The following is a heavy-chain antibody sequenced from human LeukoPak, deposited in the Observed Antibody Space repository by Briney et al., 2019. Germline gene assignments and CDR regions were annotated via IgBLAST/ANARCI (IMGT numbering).Heavy chain of an antibody. D-gene: IGHD1-26*01. CDR1: GGSFSGHY. CDR3: ARALGATDY. Sequence: SETLSLTCAVYGGSFSGHYWSWIRQPPGKGLEWIGEINHSGSTNYNPSLKSRVTISVDTSKNQFSLKLSSVTAADTAVYYCARALGATDYWGQGTLVTVSS. CDR2: INHSGST. V-gene: IGHV4-34*01. J-gene: IGHJ4*02.